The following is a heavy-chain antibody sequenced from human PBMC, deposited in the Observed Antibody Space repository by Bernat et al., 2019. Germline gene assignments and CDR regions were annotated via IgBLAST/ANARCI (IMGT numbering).Heavy chain of an antibody. D-gene: IGHD4-17*01. V-gene: IGHV3-30-3*01. CDR1: GFTFSSYA. CDR3: ARDALRSVYYYYYGMDV. CDR2: ISYDGSNK. Sequence: QVQLVESGGGVVQPGRSLRLSCAASGFTFSSYAMHWVRQAPGKGLEWVAVISYDGSNKYYADSVKGRFTSSRDNSKNTLYLQMNSLRAEDTAVYYCARDALRSVYYYYYGMDVWGQGTTVTVSS. J-gene: IGHJ6*02.